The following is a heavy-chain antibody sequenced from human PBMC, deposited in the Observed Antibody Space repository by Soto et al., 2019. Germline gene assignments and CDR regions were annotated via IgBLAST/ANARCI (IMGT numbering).Heavy chain of an antibody. V-gene: IGHV3-23*01. CDR1: GFTFSSYA. CDR3: AKVRMKSHYFDY. Sequence: PWGSLRLSCAASGFTFSSYAMSWVRQAPGKGLEWVSAISGSGGSTYCADSVKGRFTISRDNSKNTLYLQMNSLRAEDTAVYYCAKVRMKSHYFDYWGQGTLVTVSS. CDR2: ISGSGGST. J-gene: IGHJ4*02.